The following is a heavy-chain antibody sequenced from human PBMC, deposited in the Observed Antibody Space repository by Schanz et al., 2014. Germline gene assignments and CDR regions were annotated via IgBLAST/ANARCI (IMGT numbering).Heavy chain of an antibody. D-gene: IGHD3-9*01. CDR1: GFTLSNYA. CDR2: LSEGGGGT. CDR3: AKAADWPVTRFDP. Sequence: EMQLLESGGGLAQPGGSLRLSCAASGFTLSNYAMSWVRQAPGKGLEWVSALSEGGGGTHYADSVRGLFTISSDSSKNTLYLQMSSLRADDTAVYYCAKAADWPVTRFDPWGQGTLXTVSS. V-gene: IGHV3-23*01. J-gene: IGHJ5*02.